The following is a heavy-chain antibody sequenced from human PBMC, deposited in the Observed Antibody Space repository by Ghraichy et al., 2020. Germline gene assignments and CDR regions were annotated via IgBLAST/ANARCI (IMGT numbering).Heavy chain of an antibody. CDR1: GYTFTGYY. Sequence: ASVKVSCKASGYTFTGYYMHWVRQAPGQGLEWMEWINPNSGGTNYAQKFQGRVTMTGDTSISTAYMELSRLRSDDTAVYYCARGEAYCGGDCYQVWGQGTLVTVSS. J-gene: IGHJ4*02. V-gene: IGHV1-2*02. CDR2: INPNSGGT. CDR3: ARGEAYCGGDCYQV. D-gene: IGHD2-21*02.